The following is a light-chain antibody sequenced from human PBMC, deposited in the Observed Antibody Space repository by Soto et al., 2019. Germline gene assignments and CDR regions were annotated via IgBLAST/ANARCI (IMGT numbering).Light chain of an antibody. Sequence: QSALTQPASVSGSPGQSITISCTGNSSDVGLYNYVSWYQQYPGKAPKLMIFEVSNRPSGVSNRFSASKSGNTASLTISGLQAEDEADYYCISYTTSSTSYVFGTGTKLTVL. V-gene: IGLV2-14*01. CDR2: EVS. CDR3: ISYTTSSTSYV. CDR1: SSDVGLYNY. J-gene: IGLJ1*01.